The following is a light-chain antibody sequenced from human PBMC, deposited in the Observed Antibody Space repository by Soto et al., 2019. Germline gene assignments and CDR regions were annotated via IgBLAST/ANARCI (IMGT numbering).Light chain of an antibody. CDR3: CSYRSSRTWV. CDR2: EVT. V-gene: IGLV2-14*01. Sequence: QSALTQPASVSGSPGQSITISCTGTSSDIGSYNYVSWYQQCPGKAPRLLIYEVTNRPSGVSNHFSGSKSGNTASLTISGLQAEDDADYYCCSYRSSRTWVFGGGTKLIVL. CDR1: SSDIGSYNY. J-gene: IGLJ3*02.